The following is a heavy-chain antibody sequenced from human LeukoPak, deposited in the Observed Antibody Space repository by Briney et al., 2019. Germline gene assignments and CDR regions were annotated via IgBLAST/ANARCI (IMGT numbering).Heavy chain of an antibody. D-gene: IGHD7-27*01. CDR3: AREDDDWGPNTFDV. CDR2: INSGSSYM. V-gene: IGHV3-48*02. Sequence: PGGSLRLSCAASGFTFSSYSMNWVRQAPGKGLEWVSYINSGSSYMYYPDSVKGRSTISRDNAKNSLYLQMDSLRDEDTAVYYCAREDDDWGPNTFDVWGQGTVVAVSS. J-gene: IGHJ3*01. CDR1: GFTFSSYS.